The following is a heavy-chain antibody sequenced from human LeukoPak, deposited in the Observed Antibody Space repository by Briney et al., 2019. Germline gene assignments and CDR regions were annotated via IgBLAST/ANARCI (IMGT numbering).Heavy chain of an antibody. D-gene: IGHD3-3*01. Sequence: SETLSLTCTVSGGSISSGDYYWSWIRQPPGKGLEWIGSIYYSGSTYYNPSLKSRVTISVDTSKNQFSLKLSSVTAADTAVYYCARLGLRSITIFGVVPYYFDYWGQGTLVAVSS. V-gene: IGHV4-39*01. CDR3: ARLGLRSITIFGVVPYYFDY. J-gene: IGHJ4*02. CDR1: GGSISSGDYY. CDR2: IYYSGST.